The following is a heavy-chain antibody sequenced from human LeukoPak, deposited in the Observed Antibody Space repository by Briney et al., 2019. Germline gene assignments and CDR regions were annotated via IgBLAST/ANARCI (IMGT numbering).Heavy chain of an antibody. CDR2: IYYSGST. V-gene: IGHV4-59*08. J-gene: IGHJ6*03. Sequence: SETLSLTCTVSGGSISSYYWSWIRQPPGKGLEWIGYIYYSGSTNYNPSLKSRVTISVDTSKNQFSLKLGSVTAADTAVYYCASSYCSSTSCYIYYYYYMDVWGKGTTVTVSS. D-gene: IGHD2-2*02. CDR3: ASSYCSSTSCYIYYYYYMDV. CDR1: GGSISSYY.